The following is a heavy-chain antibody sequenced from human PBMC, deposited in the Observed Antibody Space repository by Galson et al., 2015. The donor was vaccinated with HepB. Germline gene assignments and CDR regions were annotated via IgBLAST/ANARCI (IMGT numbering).Heavy chain of an antibody. V-gene: IGHV3-15*01. CDR2: IKSKTDGGTT. J-gene: IGHJ4*02. Sequence: SLRLSCAASGFTFSHAWMSWVRQAPGKGLEWVGRIKSKTDGGTTDYAAPVKGRFTISRDDSKNTLYLQMNSLKTEDTAVYYCTTDAGPEEGPQTDIVVVPAAMDWGQGTLVTVSS. CDR3: TTDAGPEEGPQTDIVVVPAAMD. D-gene: IGHD2-2*01. CDR1: GFTFSHAW.